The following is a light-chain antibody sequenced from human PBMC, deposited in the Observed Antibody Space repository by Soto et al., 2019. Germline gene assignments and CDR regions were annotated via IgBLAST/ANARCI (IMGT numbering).Light chain of an antibody. CDR2: GNS. CDR3: QSYDSSLSGLV. J-gene: IGLJ1*01. V-gene: IGLV1-40*01. Sequence: QSALTQPPSVSGDPGQRVTISCTGSSSNIGAGYDVHWYQQLPGTAPKLLIYGNSNRPSGVPDRFSGSKSGTSASLAITGLQAEDEADYYCQSYDSSLSGLVFGTGTKVTVL. CDR1: SSNIGAGYD.